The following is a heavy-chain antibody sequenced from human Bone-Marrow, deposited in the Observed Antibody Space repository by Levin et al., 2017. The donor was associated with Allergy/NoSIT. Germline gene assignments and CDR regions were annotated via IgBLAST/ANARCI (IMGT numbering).Heavy chain of an antibody. J-gene: IGHJ4*02. V-gene: IGHV1-24*01. Sequence: PVASVKVSCKVSGYTVTELSMHWVRQAPGKGLEWMGGFDLEHGETKYAEKFQGRVTMAEDTSTDTAYMALSSLISEDTAVYFCAAGLISGSGMYYYYWGQGTLVTVSS. CDR3: AAGLISGSGMYYYY. CDR2: FDLEHGET. D-gene: IGHD3-10*01. CDR1: GYTVTELS.